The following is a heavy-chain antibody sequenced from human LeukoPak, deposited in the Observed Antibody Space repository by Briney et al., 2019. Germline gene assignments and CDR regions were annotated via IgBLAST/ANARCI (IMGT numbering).Heavy chain of an antibody. CDR2: ISYDGSNK. CDR3: ARDADSSPGGTFDY. D-gene: IGHD6-13*01. V-gene: IGHV3-30-3*01. J-gene: IGHJ4*02. CDR1: GFTFSSYA. Sequence: GGSLRLSCAASGFTFSSYAMHWVRQAPGKGLEWVAVISYDGSNKYYADSVKGRFTISRDNSKNTLYLQMNSLRAEDTAVYYCARDADSSPGGTFDYWGQGTLVTVSS.